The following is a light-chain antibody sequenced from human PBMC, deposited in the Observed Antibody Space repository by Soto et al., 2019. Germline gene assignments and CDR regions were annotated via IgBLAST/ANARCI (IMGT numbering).Light chain of an antibody. CDR1: QVISNY. Sequence: DIQMTQSPSSLSASVGDRVTITCRASQVISNYLAWYQQKPGKVPKLLIYAASTLQSGVPSRFSGSGSGTDFTLTISSLQPEDVATYYYQKYNSAPLTFGGGTKVEIK. V-gene: IGKV1-27*01. CDR2: AAS. J-gene: IGKJ4*01. CDR3: QKYNSAPLT.